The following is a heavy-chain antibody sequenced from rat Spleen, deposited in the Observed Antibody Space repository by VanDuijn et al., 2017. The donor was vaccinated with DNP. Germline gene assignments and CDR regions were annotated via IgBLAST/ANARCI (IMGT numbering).Heavy chain of an antibody. Sequence: EVQLVESGGGLVQPGRSLKLSCAASGFTFSDYNMAWVRQAPKKGLEWVATIIYDGSRTYYRDSVKGRFTISRDAAENTVYLQMNSLRSEDTATYYCTKDLHWYAMDAWGQGTSVTVSA. D-gene: IGHD1-1*01. V-gene: IGHV5S10*01. CDR2: IIYDGSRT. CDR3: TKDLHWYAMDA. J-gene: IGHJ4*01. CDR1: GFTFSDYN.